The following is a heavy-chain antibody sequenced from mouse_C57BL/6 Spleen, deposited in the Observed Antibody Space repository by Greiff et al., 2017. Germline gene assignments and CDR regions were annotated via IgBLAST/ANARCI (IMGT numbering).Heavy chain of an antibody. CDR1: GFTFSSYA. CDR2: ISSGGDYI. Sequence: EVKLMESGEGLVKPGGSLKLSCAASGFTFSSYAMSWVRQTPEKRLEWVAYISSGGDYIYYADTVKGRFTISRDNARNTLYLQMSSLKSEDTAMYYCTRDEGAYAMDYWGQGTSVTVSS. V-gene: IGHV5-9-1*02. CDR3: TRDEGAYAMDY. J-gene: IGHJ4*01.